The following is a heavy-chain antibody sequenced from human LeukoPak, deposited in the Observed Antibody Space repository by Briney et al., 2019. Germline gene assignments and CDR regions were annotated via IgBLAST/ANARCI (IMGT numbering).Heavy chain of an antibody. Sequence: PSETLSLTCTVSGGSISSGSYYWSWIRQPAGKGLEWIGRIYTSGSTNYNPSLKSRVTISVDTSKNQFSLKLNSVTAADTAMYYCARGPYYYNSSGYYYLYDIWGQGTMVTVSS. CDR2: IYTSGST. J-gene: IGHJ3*02. V-gene: IGHV4-61*02. CDR3: ARGPYYYNSSGYYYLYDI. D-gene: IGHD3-22*01. CDR1: GGSISSGSYY.